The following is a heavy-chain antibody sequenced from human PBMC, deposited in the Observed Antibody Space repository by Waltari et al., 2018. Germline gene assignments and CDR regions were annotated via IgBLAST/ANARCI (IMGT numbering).Heavy chain of an antibody. CDR2: IYTSGST. Sequence: QVQLQESGPGLVKPSETLSPTCTVSGGSISSYSWTWIRQPSGKGLEWIGRIYTSGSTNYNPSLKSRVTMSVDTSKNQFSLKLSSVTAADTAVYYCAREVGAGWLSDYYYYMDVWGKGTTVTVSS. D-gene: IGHD6-19*01. CDR3: AREVGAGWLSDYYYYMDV. CDR1: GGSISSYS. J-gene: IGHJ6*03. V-gene: IGHV4-4*07.